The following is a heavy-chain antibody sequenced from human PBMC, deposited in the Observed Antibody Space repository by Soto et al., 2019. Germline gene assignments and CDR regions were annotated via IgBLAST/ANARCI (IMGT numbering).Heavy chain of an antibody. V-gene: IGHV4-61*01. J-gene: IGHJ4*02. CDR1: GVSVSSGFYY. D-gene: IGHD2-8*02. CDR3: ARVGGVIWRYFDY. CDR2: IYYSGNT. Sequence: SETLSLTCTVAGVSVSSGFYYWSWIRQTPGKGLEWMGDIYYSGNTNYNPSLKSRVTMSVDTSKNQFSLKLSSVTAADTAVYYCARVGGVIWRYFDYWGQGTLVTVSS.